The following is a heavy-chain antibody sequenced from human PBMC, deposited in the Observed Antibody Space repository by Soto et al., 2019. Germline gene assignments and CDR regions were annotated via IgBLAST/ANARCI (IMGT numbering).Heavy chain of an antibody. CDR2: INPSGAST. CDR3: ASDYNAYQRQHVFDI. V-gene: IGHV1-46*02. J-gene: IGHJ3*02. D-gene: IGHD3-10*01. CDR1: GYSFNSYY. Sequence: QVQLVQSGAEVKKPGASVKVACKASGYSFNSYYMHWVRQAPGQGPEWMGVINPSGASTSYAQKFQGRVTMTRDTSTITVYMELSSLRSEDTALYYCASDYNAYQRQHVFDIWGQGTLVTVSS.